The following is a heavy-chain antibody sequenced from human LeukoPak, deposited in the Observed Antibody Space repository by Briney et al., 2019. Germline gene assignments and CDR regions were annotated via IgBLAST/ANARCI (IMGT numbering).Heavy chain of an antibody. D-gene: IGHD3-10*01. V-gene: IGHV1-69*13. CDR3: AREGTDYYGSGSYYGNNWFDP. CDR1: GGTFSSYA. Sequence: RASVKVSCKASGGTFSSYAISWVRQAPGQGLEWMGGIIPIFGTANYAQKFQGRVTITADESTSTAYMELSSLRSEDTAVYYCAREGTDYYGSGSYYGNNWFDPWGQGTLVTVSS. CDR2: IIPIFGTA. J-gene: IGHJ5*02.